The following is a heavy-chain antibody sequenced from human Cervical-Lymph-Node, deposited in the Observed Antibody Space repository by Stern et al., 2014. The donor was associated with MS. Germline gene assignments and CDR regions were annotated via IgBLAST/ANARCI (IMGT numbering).Heavy chain of an antibody. CDR2: LWYDGSNE. Sequence: VQLVESGGGVVQPGRSLRLSCAASGFSFSNYGMYWVRQAPGKGLEWLAVLWYDGSNEYYADSVKGRFTISRDNTKNTLYLQMNSLRAEDTAVYYCARERDHNWNAPGAFDYWGQGTLVTVSS. V-gene: IGHV3-33*01. D-gene: IGHD1-20*01. CDR1: GFSFSNYG. CDR3: ARERDHNWNAPGAFDY. J-gene: IGHJ4*02.